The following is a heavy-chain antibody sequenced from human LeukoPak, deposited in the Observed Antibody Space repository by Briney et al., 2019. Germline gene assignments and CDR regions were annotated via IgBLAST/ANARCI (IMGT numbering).Heavy chain of an antibody. J-gene: IGHJ4*02. V-gene: IGHV4-39*07. D-gene: IGHD3-3*01. CDR3: ARGRLGDN. CDR2: MHYSGKT. Sequence: PSETLSLTCTVSGGSISSPTHFWGWIRQPPGKGLEWIGIMHYSGKTHYSPSLKSRVTISVDTSKNQFSLKLSSVTAADTAVYYCARGRLGDNWGQGTLVTVSS. CDR1: GGSISSPTHF.